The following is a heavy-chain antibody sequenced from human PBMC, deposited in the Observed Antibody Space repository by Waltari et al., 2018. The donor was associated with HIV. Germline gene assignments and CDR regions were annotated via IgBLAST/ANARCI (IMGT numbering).Heavy chain of an antibody. V-gene: IGHV3-30*18. Sequence: QVQLVESGGGVVQPGRSLRLSCAASGFIFSSYGMHWVRQAPGKGLEWVAVISYDGSNKYYADSVKGRFTISRDNSKNTLYLQMNSLRAEDTAVYYCAKETWIQFYYYGMDVWGQGTTVTVSS. J-gene: IGHJ6*02. D-gene: IGHD5-18*01. CDR1: GFIFSSYG. CDR3: AKETWIQFYYYGMDV. CDR2: ISYDGSNK.